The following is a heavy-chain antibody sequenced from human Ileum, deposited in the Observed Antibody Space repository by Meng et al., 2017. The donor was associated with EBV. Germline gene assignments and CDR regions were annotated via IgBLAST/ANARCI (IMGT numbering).Heavy chain of an antibody. CDR2: IYHHGTT. V-gene: IGHV4-4*02. D-gene: IGHD3-22*01. CDR3: ARLDSSGYYFGGWFDP. CDR1: GGSIISSKW. J-gene: IGHJ5*02. Sequence: QGPPQEPGPRLVKPSGTVSLTCAVSGGSIISSKWWSWVRQSPGTGLEWIGEIYHHGTTNYNPSLKSRVTISVDTSKNKFFLNLTSLTAADTAVYYCARLDSSGYYFGGWFDPWGQGILVTVSS.